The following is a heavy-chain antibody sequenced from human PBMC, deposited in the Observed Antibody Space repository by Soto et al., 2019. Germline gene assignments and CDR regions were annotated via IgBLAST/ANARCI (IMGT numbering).Heavy chain of an antibody. J-gene: IGHJ3*02. V-gene: IGHV1-8*01. CDR2: MNPNSGNT. Sequence: QVQLVQSGAEVKKPGASVKVSCKASGYTFTSYDINWVRQATGQGLEWMGWMNPNSGNTGYPQRFQGRVTMTRNNSISTAYMELSSLRSEDTAVYYCARDCSSTSCYGLAPVDAFDIWGQGTMVIVSS. CDR3: ARDCSSTSCYGLAPVDAFDI. CDR1: GYTFTSYD. D-gene: IGHD2-2*01.